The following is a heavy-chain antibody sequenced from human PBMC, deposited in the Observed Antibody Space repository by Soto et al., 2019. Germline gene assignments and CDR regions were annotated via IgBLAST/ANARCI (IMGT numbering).Heavy chain of an antibody. D-gene: IGHD2-15*01. CDR2: INHSGST. J-gene: IGHJ6*03. CDR1: GGSFSGYY. V-gene: IGHV4-34*01. Sequence: SENLSLTCAVYGGSFSGYYWSWIRQPPGKGLEWIGEINHSGSTNYNPSLKSRVTISVDTSKNQFSLKLSSVTAADTAVYYCARGKGYCSGGSCQTRNYMDVWGKGTTVTVSS. CDR3: ARGKGYCSGGSCQTRNYMDV.